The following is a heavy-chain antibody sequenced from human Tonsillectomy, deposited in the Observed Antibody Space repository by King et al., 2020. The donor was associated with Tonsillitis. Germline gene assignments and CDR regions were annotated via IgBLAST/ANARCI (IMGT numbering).Heavy chain of an antibody. D-gene: IGHD3-9*01. V-gene: IGHV4-59*01. Sequence: QLQESGPGLVKPSETLSLTCTVSGGSISSYYWSWIRQPQGKGLEWIGYNYYSGSTNYNPSLKSRVTISVDTSKNQFSLKLSSVTAADTAVYYCASWNYDILTGYYTGYFDYWGQGTLVTVSS. J-gene: IGHJ4*02. CDR2: NYYSGST. CDR3: ASWNYDILTGYYTGYFDY. CDR1: GGSISSYY.